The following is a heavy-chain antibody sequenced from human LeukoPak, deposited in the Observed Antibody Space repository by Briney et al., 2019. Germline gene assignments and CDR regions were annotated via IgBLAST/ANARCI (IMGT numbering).Heavy chain of an antibody. CDR2: ISYSGST. CDR1: SDSISSNF. J-gene: IGHJ1*01. Sequence: SETLSLTCSVSSDSISSNFWNWIRQSPGKGLEWIGYISYSGSTNYNPSLKSRVTISVDTSKNQFSLKLTSVTAADSAIYYCASSNVVIQFFQHWGQGTLVTVSS. CDR3: ASSNVVIQFFQH. V-gene: IGHV4-59*01. D-gene: IGHD3-22*01.